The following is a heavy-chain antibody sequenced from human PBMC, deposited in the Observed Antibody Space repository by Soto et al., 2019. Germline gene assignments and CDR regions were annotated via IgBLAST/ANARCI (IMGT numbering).Heavy chain of an antibody. Sequence: ASVKVSCKASVYTFNRYDINWVRQATGQGLEWMGWMNPNSGNTGYAQKFQGRVTMTRNTSISTAYMELSSLRSEHTAVYYCARASQLPQTNWFDPWGQGTLVTVSS. CDR1: VYTFNRYD. CDR2: MNPNSGNT. D-gene: IGHD2-2*01. J-gene: IGHJ5*02. CDR3: ARASQLPQTNWFDP. V-gene: IGHV1-8*01.